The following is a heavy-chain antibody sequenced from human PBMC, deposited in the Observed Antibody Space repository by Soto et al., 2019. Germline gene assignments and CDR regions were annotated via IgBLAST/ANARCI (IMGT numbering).Heavy chain of an antibody. D-gene: IGHD1-1*01. Sequence: TVGSLRLSCAASGFTFSSYSMNWVRQAPGKGLEWVSSISSSSSYIYYADSVKGRFTISRDNAKNTLFLQVNSLRVEDTAVYYCVRDMWGTGDYWGQGTLVTVSS. CDR3: VRDMWGTGDY. J-gene: IGHJ4*02. CDR2: ISSSSSYI. V-gene: IGHV3-21*01. CDR1: GFTFSSYS.